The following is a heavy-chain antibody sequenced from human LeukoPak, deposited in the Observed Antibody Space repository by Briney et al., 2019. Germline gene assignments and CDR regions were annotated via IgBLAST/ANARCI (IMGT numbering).Heavy chain of an antibody. CDR2: ISAYNGNT. Sequence: ASVKVSCKASGYTFTSYGISWVRQAPGQGLEWMGWISAYNGNTNYAQKLQGRVTMTTDTSTSTAYMELRSLRYDATAVYYCARDPRHRLLWFGEETYYHYMDVWGKGTTVTISS. CDR1: GYTFTSYG. V-gene: IGHV1-18*01. D-gene: IGHD3-10*01. J-gene: IGHJ6*03. CDR3: ARDPRHRLLWFGEETYYHYMDV.